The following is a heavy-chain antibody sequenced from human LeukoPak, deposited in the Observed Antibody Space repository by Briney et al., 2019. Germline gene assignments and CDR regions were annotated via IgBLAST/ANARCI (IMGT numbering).Heavy chain of an antibody. CDR2: INVEGNYI. Sequence: PGGSLRLSCAASGFTVSRYWMHWGRQAPGKGLVWVARINVEGNYIDYAESVKGRFTISRDSAKNTLYLQMNSVRAEDTAVYSCARDLTGPYDHWGQGTLVTVSS. V-gene: IGHV3-74*01. CDR3: ARDLTGPYDH. CDR1: GFTVSRYW. J-gene: IGHJ4*02. D-gene: IGHD3-22*01.